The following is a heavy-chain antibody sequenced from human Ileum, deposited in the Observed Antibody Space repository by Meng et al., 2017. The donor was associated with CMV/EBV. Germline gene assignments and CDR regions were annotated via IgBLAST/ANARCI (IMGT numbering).Heavy chain of an antibody. CDR2: ISSSSSYI. V-gene: IGHV3-21*01. CDR1: GFTFSSYS. CDR3: AREATYYDFWSGYYGTGPLDY. Sequence: GESLKISCAASGFTFSSYSMNWVRQAPGKGLEWVSSISSSSSYIYYADSVKGRFTISRDNAKNSLYLQMNSLRAEDTAVYYCAREATYYDFWSGYYGTGPLDYWGQGRLVTVSS. D-gene: IGHD3-3*01. J-gene: IGHJ4*02.